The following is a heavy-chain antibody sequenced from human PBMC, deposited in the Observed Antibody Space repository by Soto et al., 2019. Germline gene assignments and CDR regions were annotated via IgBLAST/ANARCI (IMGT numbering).Heavy chain of an antibody. D-gene: IGHD3-22*01. V-gene: IGHV3-15*07. J-gene: IGHJ4*01. Sequence: EVQQVESGGGLVKPGGSLRLSCAASGFTFSNAWRNWVRQAPGKGLEWVGRIKSKTDGGTTDFAAPVKGRFAISRDDSKNMVYLQMNSLKTEDTGIYYCTPDSYSTMIVARFDYWGHGTLVTVTS. CDR3: TPDSYSTMIVARFDY. CDR1: GFTFSNAW. CDR2: IKSKTDGGTT.